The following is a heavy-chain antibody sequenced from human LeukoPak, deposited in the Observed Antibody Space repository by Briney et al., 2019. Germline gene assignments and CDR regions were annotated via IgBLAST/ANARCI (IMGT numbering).Heavy chain of an antibody. D-gene: IGHD2-8*02. CDR1: GGTFSSYA. CDR2: IIPIFGTA. J-gene: IGHJ4*02. Sequence: SVKVSCKASGGTFSSYAISWVRQAPGQGLEWMGGIIPIFGTANYAQKFQGRVTITTDESTSTAYMELSRLRSDDTAVYYCARDLGSGVSPGPFDYWGQGTLVTVSS. CDR3: ARDLGSGVSPGPFDY. V-gene: IGHV1-69*05.